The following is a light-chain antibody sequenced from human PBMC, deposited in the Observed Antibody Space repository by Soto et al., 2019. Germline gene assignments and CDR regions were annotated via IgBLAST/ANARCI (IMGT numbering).Light chain of an antibody. CDR1: QSLLYSNGYNY. J-gene: IGKJ5*01. Sequence: EIVMTQSPLSLPVTPGEAASISCRSSQSLLYSNGYNYLDWYLQKPGQSPQLLIYMGSNRASGVHERFSGSGSGTHFTLKISRVEAEDVGIYYCMQGLQALTFGQGTRLE. CDR2: MGS. V-gene: IGKV2-28*01. CDR3: MQGLQALT.